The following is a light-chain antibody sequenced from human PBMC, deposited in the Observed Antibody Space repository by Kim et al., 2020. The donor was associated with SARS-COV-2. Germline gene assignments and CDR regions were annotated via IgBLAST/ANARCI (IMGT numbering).Light chain of an antibody. CDR3: MQGIDPT. Sequence: PGQPASISCMSTQSLLESDGKSFLYWYFQRPGQSPQLLLYATSSRSSGVPDRFSGSGSGTDFTLHISRVEAEDVGIYYCMQGIDPTFGQGTKLEI. J-gene: IGKJ2*01. CDR1: QSLLESDGKSF. CDR2: ATS. V-gene: IGKV2-29*02.